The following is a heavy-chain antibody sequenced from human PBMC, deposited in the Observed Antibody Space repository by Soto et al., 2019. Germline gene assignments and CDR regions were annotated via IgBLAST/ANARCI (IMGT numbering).Heavy chain of an antibody. J-gene: IGHJ3*01. V-gene: IGHV3-48*01. CDR3: ARDQLYYNDISGRPLNAFDV. CDR1: GVTFSSYS. CDR2: IGIGSSTK. D-gene: IGHD3-22*01. Sequence: PGGSLRLSCTASGVTFSSYSMVWVRQAPGKGLEWVSYIGIGSSTKYYADSVKGRFTISRDNAKNSLYLQMNSLRAEDTAVYYCARDQLYYNDISGRPLNAFDVWGQGTMVTVS.